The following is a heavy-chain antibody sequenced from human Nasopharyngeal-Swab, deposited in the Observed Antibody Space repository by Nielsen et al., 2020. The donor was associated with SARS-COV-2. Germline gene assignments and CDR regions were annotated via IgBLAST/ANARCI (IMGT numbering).Heavy chain of an antibody. J-gene: IGHJ4*02. CDR3: AREVDSYDSSGYWSF. D-gene: IGHD3-22*01. Sequence: GESLNIPCAASGFSFSDYYMSWIRQAPGKGLEWISYISSSGGTIYSADSVKGRFTISRDNEKNSLYLQMNSLRAEDSAVYYCAREVDSYDSSGYWSFWGQGTLVTVSS. CDR2: ISSSGGTI. CDR1: GFSFSDYY. V-gene: IGHV3-11*04.